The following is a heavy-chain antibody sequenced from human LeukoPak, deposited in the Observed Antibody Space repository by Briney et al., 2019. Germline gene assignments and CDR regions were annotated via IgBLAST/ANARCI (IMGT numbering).Heavy chain of an antibody. D-gene: IGHD6-13*01. J-gene: IGHJ4*02. CDR1: GGTFSSYA. V-gene: IGHV1-69*05. CDR2: IIPIFGTA. Sequence: SVKVSCKASGGTFSSYAISWVRQAPGQGLEWMGRIIPIFGTANYPQKFQGRVTITTDESTSTAYMELSSLRSEDTAVYYCARHRADSSSWKGYFDYWGQGTLVTVSS. CDR3: ARHRADSSSWKGYFDY.